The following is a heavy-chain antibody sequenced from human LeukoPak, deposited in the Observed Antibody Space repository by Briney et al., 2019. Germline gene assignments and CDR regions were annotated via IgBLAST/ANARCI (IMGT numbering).Heavy chain of an antibody. D-gene: IGHD3-10*01. CDR3: AKGQHYGSGSYLFDP. CDR2: ISGSGGST. Sequence: GGSLRLSCAASGFTFSSYAMSWVRQAPGKGLEWVSAISGSGGSTYYADSVKGRFTISRDNSKNTLYLQMNSLRAEDTAVYYCAKGQHYGSGSYLFDPWGQGTLVTVSS. V-gene: IGHV3-23*01. CDR1: GFTFSSYA. J-gene: IGHJ5*02.